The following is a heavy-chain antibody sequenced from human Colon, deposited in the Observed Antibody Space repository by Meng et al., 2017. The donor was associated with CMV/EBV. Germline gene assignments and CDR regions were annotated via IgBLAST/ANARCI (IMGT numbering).Heavy chain of an antibody. CDR2: VSYDGRNK. Sequence: GESLKISCAASGFTFSNYAIHWVRQAPGKGLEWVAVVSYDGRNKQYADSVKGRFTISRDNSKNTVHLQMNSLRPEDTAVFFCARDRNFWSGPYGDYWGQGTLVTVSS. J-gene: IGHJ4*02. D-gene: IGHD3-3*01. CDR1: GFTFSNYA. V-gene: IGHV3-30*04. CDR3: ARDRNFWSGPYGDY.